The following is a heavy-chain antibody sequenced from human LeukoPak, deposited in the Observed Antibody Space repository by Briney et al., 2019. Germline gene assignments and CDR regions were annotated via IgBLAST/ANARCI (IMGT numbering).Heavy chain of an antibody. CDR1: VGSISSGGYY. CDR2: IYYSGST. V-gene: IGHV4-31*03. J-gene: IGHJ3*02. CDR3: ARDREIEAFDI. Sequence: PSETLSLTCTVSVGSISSGGYYWSWIRQHPGKGLEWIGYIYYSGSTYYNPSLKSRVTISVDTSKNQFSLKLSSVTAADTAVYYCARDREIEAFDIWGQGTMVTVSS. D-gene: IGHD2/OR15-2a*01.